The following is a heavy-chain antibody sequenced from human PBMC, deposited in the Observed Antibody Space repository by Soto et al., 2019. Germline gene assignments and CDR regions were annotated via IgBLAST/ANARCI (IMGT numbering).Heavy chain of an antibody. D-gene: IGHD3-3*01. V-gene: IGHV1-18*01. Sequence: ASVKVSCKASGYTFTSYGISWVRQAPGQGLEWMGWISAYNGNTNYAQKLQGRVTMTTDTSTSTAYMELRSLRSDDTAVYYCARDLPTDYYDFWSGYYRDYYYYGMDVWGQGTTVTVSS. J-gene: IGHJ6*02. CDR2: ISAYNGNT. CDR3: ARDLPTDYYDFWSGYYRDYYYYGMDV. CDR1: GYTFTSYG.